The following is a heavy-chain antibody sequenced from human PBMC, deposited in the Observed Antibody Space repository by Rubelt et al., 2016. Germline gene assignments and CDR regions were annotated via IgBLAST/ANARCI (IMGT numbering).Heavy chain of an antibody. CDR3: VRENWYYDN. J-gene: IGHJ4*02. Sequence: QLVQSGAEVKKPGASVKVSCKASGYTFTGYLLHWVRQAPGQGLEWMGWFNPDSGGTNYAQNLQGRVTMTRDSSIGTVYMELGRLTSDDTAVYYCVRENWYYDNWGQGTLVTVSS. CDR1: GYTFTGYL. D-gene: IGHD1-7*01. V-gene: IGHV1-2*02. CDR2: FNPDSGGT.